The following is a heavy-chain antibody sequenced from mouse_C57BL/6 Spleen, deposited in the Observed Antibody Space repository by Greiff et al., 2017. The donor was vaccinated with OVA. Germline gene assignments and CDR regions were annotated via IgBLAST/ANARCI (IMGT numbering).Heavy chain of an antibody. Sequence: EVKLQESGPGLVKPSQSLSLTCSVTGYSITSGYYWNWIRQFPGNKLEWMGYISYDGSNNYNPSLKNRISITRDTSKNQFFLKLNSVTTEDTATYYCAKGGYDYDRYFDVWGTGTTVTVSS. V-gene: IGHV3-6*01. CDR1: GYSITSGYY. J-gene: IGHJ1*03. CDR2: ISYDGSN. D-gene: IGHD2-4*01. CDR3: AKGGYDYDRYFDV.